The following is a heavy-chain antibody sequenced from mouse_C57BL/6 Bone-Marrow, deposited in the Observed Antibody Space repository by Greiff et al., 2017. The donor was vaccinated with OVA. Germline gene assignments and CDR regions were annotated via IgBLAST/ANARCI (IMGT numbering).Heavy chain of an antibody. Sequence: EVQLQQSGPELVKPGASVKISCKASGYTFTDYYMNWVKQSHGKSLEWIGDINPNNGGTSYNQKFKGKATLTVDKSSSTAYMELRSLTSEDSAVYYGARVFYYFDYWGQGTTLTVSS. V-gene: IGHV1-26*01. CDR1: GYTFTDYY. CDR2: INPNNGGT. CDR3: ARVFYYFDY. J-gene: IGHJ2*01.